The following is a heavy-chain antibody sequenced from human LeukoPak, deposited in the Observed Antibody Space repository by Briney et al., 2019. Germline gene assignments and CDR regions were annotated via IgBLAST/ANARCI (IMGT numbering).Heavy chain of an antibody. CDR3: ARYGLVGATPIGY. J-gene: IGHJ4*02. V-gene: IGHV1-18*01. D-gene: IGHD1-26*01. CDR2: ISAYNGNT. Sequence: ASVKVSCKASGYTFTSYGISWARQAPGQGLEWMGWISAYNGNTNYAQKLQGRVTTTTDTSTSTAYMELRSLRPDDTAVYYCARYGLVGATPIGYWGQGTLVTVSS. CDR1: GYTFTSYG.